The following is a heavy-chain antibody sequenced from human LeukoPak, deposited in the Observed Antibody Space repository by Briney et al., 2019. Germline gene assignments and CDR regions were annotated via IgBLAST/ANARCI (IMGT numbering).Heavy chain of an antibody. CDR1: GVSVSSYY. V-gene: IGHV4-59*08. CDR3: ARGGYTYGPQGFDH. D-gene: IGHD5-18*01. CDR2: LSDRGST. J-gene: IGHJ4*02. Sequence: DPSETLSLTCTVSGVSVSSYYWSWIRQPPGKGLEWIGYLSDRGSTNYNPSLKSRVTISVDTSKNQFSLKLSSVTATDTAVYYCARGGYTYGPQGFDHWGQGTLVTVSS.